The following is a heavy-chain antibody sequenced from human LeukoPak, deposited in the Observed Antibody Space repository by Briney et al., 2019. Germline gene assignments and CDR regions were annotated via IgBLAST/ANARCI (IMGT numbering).Heavy chain of an antibody. CDR3: ARDSSGYLD. V-gene: IGHV4-59*12. CDR1: GGSISSYY. J-gene: IGHJ4*02. D-gene: IGHD3-22*01. Sequence: SETLSLTCTVSGGSISSYYWSWIRQPPGKGLEWIGYIYYSGSTNYNPSLKSRVTISVDTSKNQFSLKLSSVTAADTAVYYCARDSSGYLDWGQGTLVTVSS. CDR2: IYYSGST.